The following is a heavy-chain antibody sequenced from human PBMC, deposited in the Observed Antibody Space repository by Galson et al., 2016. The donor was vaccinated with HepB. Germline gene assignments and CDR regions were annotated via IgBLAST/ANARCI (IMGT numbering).Heavy chain of an antibody. CDR3: ARSGLTGYFDF. CDR1: GFTFIKYS. D-gene: IGHD3-9*01. V-gene: IGHV3-21*01. CDR2: VGTDSRYT. J-gene: IGHJ4*02. Sequence: SLRLSCAGSGFTFIKYSVNWVRQAPGEGLEWVSSVGTDSRYTFYAESLKGRFTISRDNAKNSLFLQVNSLRAADTAVYYCARSGLTGYFDFWGQGTLVTVSS.